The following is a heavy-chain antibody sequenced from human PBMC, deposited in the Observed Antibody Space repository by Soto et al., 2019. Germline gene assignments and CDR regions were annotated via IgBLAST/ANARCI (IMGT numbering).Heavy chain of an antibody. CDR1: GAPISSGGFY. J-gene: IGHJ5*02. V-gene: IGHV4-31*03. CDR3: AREPISTPRGVTQVDP. CDR2: IYNSGTT. D-gene: IGHD3-10*01. Sequence: QVRLQESGPGLVRPSQTLSLTCNVSGAPISSGGFYWSWIRQHPGKGPEWIGYIYNSGTTFYNPPLGSRVTVSLDAAKNHFSLELRSVTVADTAVYYCAREPISTPRGVTQVDPWGQGTQVTVSS.